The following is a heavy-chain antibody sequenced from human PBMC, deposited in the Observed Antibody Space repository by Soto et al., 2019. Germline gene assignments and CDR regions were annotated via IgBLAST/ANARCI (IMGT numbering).Heavy chain of an antibody. Sequence: QVQLQESGPGLVKPSETLALTCTVSGGSISSSYWSWIRQPAGRGLEWIGHIYGIEITNYNPSLKSRVTMLGDKSKKQFSLDLRAATGADTAVYYCAKGGAGCTSTSCYTSGWLDPWGQGTLVTVSS. CDR3: AKGGAGCTSTSCYTSGWLDP. J-gene: IGHJ5*02. D-gene: IGHD2-2*02. V-gene: IGHV4-4*07. CDR2: IYGIEIT. CDR1: GGSISSSY.